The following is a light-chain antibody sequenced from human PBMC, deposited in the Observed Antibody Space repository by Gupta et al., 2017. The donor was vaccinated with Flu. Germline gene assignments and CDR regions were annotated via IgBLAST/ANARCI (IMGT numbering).Light chain of an antibody. Sequence: SVVPQSPATMSLSPGERATISCRTSLGVTTFLAWYQQHPGQAPRLLIYDASTRATGVPARFSGSGSGTEFTLTISSVQSEDFAVYYCQDYYNWPPYTFGQGTRLEMK. CDR2: DAS. J-gene: IGKJ2*01. V-gene: IGKV3-15*01. CDR3: QDYYNWPPYT. CDR1: LGVTTF.